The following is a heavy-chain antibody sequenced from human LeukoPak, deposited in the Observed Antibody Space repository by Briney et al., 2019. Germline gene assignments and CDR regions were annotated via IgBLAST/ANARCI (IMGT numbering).Heavy chain of an antibody. V-gene: IGHV1-24*01. J-gene: IGHJ6*02. CDR2: FDPEDGET. CDR3: ATGGYSYGPLYYYYGMDV. D-gene: IGHD5-18*01. CDR1: GYTLTELS. Sequence: ASVKVSCKVSGYTLTELSMHWVRQAPGKGLEWMGGFDPEDGETIYAQKFQGRVTMTEDTSTDTAYMELSSLRSEDTAVYYCATGGYSYGPLYYYYGMDVWDQGTTVTVSS.